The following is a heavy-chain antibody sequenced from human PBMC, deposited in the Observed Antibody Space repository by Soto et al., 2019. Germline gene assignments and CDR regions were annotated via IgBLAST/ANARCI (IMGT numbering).Heavy chain of an antibody. D-gene: IGHD2-15*01. V-gene: IGHV3-72*01. CDR2: TRNKANSYTT. Sequence: EVQLVESGGGVVQPGGSLRLSCAASGFTFSDQYMDWVRQAPGKGLEWVGRTRNKANSYTTEYAASVKGRFTISRDDSKNSLFLQMNSLKTDDTAVYYCARVPCSGGHCVGDYWGQGTLVTVSS. CDR1: GFTFSDQY. CDR3: ARVPCSGGHCVGDY. J-gene: IGHJ4*02.